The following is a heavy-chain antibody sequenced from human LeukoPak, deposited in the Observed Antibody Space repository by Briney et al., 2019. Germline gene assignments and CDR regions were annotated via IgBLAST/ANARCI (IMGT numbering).Heavy chain of an antibody. CDR3: ARGGEVVPAAPPPYCYGMDV. D-gene: IGHD2-2*01. J-gene: IGHJ6*02. CDR1: GFTFSNAW. Sequence: PGGSLRLSCAASGFTFSNAWMSWVRQPPGKGLEWIGSIYYSGSTNYNPSLKSRVTISVDTSKNQFSLKLSSVTAADTAVYYCARGGEVVPAAPPPYCYGMDVWGQGTTVTVSS. V-gene: IGHV4-59*01. CDR2: IYYSGST.